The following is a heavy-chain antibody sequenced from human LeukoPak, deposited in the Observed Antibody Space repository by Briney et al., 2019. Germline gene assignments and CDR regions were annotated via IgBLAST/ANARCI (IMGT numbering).Heavy chain of an antibody. Sequence: GGSLRLSCAASGFTVSSNYMSWVRQAPGKGLEWVSVIYSGGSTYYADSVKGRFTISRDNSKNTLYLQMNSLRAEDTAVYYCAKDLGDYDFWSGYYTRGFDYWGQGTLVTVSS. J-gene: IGHJ4*02. D-gene: IGHD3-3*01. CDR3: AKDLGDYDFWSGYYTRGFDY. CDR1: GFTVSSNY. CDR2: IYSGGST. V-gene: IGHV3-53*01.